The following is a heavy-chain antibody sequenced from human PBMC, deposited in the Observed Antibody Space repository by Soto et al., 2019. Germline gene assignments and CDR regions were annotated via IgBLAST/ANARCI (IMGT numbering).Heavy chain of an antibody. J-gene: IGHJ4*02. V-gene: IGHV1-2*04. CDR2: INPNSGGT. Sequence: QVQLVQSGAEVKKPGASVKVSCKASGYTFTGYYMHWVRQAPGQGLEWMGWINPNSGGTNYAQKFQGWVTMARDTSINTAYMELSRLRSDDTAVYYCARGPATAIRVGGDLDYWGQGTLVTVSS. D-gene: IGHD2-2*02. CDR1: GYTFTGYY. CDR3: ARGPATAIRVGGDLDY.